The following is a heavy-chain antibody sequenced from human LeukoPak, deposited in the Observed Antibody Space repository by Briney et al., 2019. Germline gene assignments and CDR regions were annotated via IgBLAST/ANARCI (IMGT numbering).Heavy chain of an antibody. D-gene: IGHD2-2*01. Sequence: ASVKVSCKASGYTFTGYYMHWVRQAPGQGLEWMGRINPNSGGTNYAQKFQGRVTMTRDTSISTAYMELSRLRSDDTAVYYCARAIGDIVVVPAEDYRKTRYSSSGSDYWGQGTLVTVSS. J-gene: IGHJ4*02. V-gene: IGHV1-2*06. CDR2: INPNSGGT. CDR1: GYTFTGYY. CDR3: ARAIGDIVVVPAEDYRKTRYSSSGSDY.